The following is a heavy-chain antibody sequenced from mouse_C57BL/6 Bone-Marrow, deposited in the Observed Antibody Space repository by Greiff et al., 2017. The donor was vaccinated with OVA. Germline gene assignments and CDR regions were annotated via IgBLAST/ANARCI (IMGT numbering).Heavy chain of an antibody. V-gene: IGHV2-5*01. CDR1: GFSFTSYG. D-gene: IGHD1-1*01. J-gene: IGHJ4*01. CDR2: IWSGGST. Sequence: VMLVESGPGLVQPSQCLSITCTVSGFSFTSYGVHWVRQSPGKGLEWLGVIWSGGSTDYYAAFMSSLSITKDNSKSHVFFKRNSLQADDTAIYYGTTNKFITTVVDAMDYWGQGTSVTVSS. CDR3: TTNKFITTVVDAMDY.